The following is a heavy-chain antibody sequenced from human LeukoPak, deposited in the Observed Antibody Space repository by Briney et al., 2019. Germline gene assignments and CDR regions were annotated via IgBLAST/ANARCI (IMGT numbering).Heavy chain of an antibody. V-gene: IGHV1-69*04. Sequence: ASVKVSCKASGGTFSSYAISWVRQAPGQGLGWMGRIIPILGIANYAQKFQGRVTITADKSTSTAYMELSSPRSEDTAVYYCGTGSGSYYYYFDYWGQGTLVTVSS. CDR3: GTGSGSYYYYFDY. CDR2: IIPILGIA. D-gene: IGHD3-10*01. J-gene: IGHJ4*02. CDR1: GGTFSSYA.